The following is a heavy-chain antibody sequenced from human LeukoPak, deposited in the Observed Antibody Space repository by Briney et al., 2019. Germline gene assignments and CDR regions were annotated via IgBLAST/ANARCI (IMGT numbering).Heavy chain of an antibody. CDR2: ISGSGGST. V-gene: IGHV3-23*01. CDR3: AKDRSYYDSSGYLLSGYYFDY. D-gene: IGHD3-22*01. J-gene: IGHJ4*02. CDR1: GFTFSSYA. Sequence: GGSLRLSCAASGFTFSSYAMSWVRQAPGKGLEWVSAISGSGGSTYYADSVKGHFTISRDNSKNTLYLQMNSLRAEDTAVYYCAKDRSYYDSSGYLLSGYYFDYWGQGTLVTVSS.